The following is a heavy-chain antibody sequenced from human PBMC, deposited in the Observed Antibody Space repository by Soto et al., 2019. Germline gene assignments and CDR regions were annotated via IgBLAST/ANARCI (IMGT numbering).Heavy chain of an antibody. Sequence: SVKVSCKASGGTFSSYTISWVRQAPGQGLEWMGRIIPILGIANYAQKFQGRVTITADKSTSTAYMELSSLRSEDTAVYYCVSGYSGYHGSFDPWGQGTLVTVSS. V-gene: IGHV1-69*02. D-gene: IGHD5-12*01. CDR1: GGTFSSYT. J-gene: IGHJ5*02. CDR3: VSGYSGYHGSFDP. CDR2: IIPILGIA.